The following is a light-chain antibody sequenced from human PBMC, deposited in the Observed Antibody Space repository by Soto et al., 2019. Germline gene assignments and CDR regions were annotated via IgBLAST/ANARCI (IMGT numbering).Light chain of an antibody. CDR3: QQYNNWPPVT. CDR2: GAA. J-gene: IGKJ1*01. CDR1: QTISTN. V-gene: IGKV3-15*01. Sequence: EIVMTQSPATLSVSPGARATLSCRASQTISTNLAWYQHKPGQPPSLLIYGAATRATGVPARFSGSWSGTEFTLTISSLQSEDFAVYYCQQYNNWPPVTFGQGTKVDIK.